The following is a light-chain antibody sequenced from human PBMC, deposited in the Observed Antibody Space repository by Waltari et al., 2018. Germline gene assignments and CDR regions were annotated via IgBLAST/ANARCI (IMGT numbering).Light chain of an antibody. V-gene: IGKV4-1*01. CDR2: GGS. CDR3: EQYYSAPYA. J-gene: IGKJ2*01. CDR1: QSILYSSNNKNY. Sequence: DIVMTQSPDSLAVSLGERVTINCKSSQSILYSSNNKNYLAWYQQKPGHPPKLLIYGGSTRESGVPDRFSGSGSGTDFTLTISSLQAEDVAVYYCEQYYSAPYAFGQGTKLEIK.